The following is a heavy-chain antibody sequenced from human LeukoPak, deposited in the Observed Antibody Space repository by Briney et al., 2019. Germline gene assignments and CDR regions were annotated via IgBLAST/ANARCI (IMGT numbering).Heavy chain of an antibody. D-gene: IGHD2-15*01. Sequence: SETLSLTCAVYGGPFSGYYWSWIRQPPGKGLEWIGEINHSGSTNYNPSLKSRVTISVDTSMNQFSLKLSSVTAADTAVYYCARGQIGCSGGSCYPPKRRFDPWGQGTLVTVSS. CDR2: INHSGST. V-gene: IGHV4-34*01. CDR3: ARGQIGCSGGSCYPPKRRFDP. CDR1: GGPFSGYY. J-gene: IGHJ5*02.